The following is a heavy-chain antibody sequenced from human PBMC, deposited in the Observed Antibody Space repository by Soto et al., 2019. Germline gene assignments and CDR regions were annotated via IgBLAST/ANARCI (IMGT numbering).Heavy chain of an antibody. CDR3: ALEDYYDSSGYGAFDI. CDR1: GGTFSSYA. V-gene: IGHV1-69*13. Sequence: GASVKVSCKASGGTFSSYAISWVRQAPGQGLEWMGGIIPIFGTANYAQKFQGRVTITADESTSTAYMELSSLRSEDTAVYYCALEDYYDSSGYGAFDIWGQGTMVTVSS. D-gene: IGHD3-22*01. CDR2: IIPIFGTA. J-gene: IGHJ3*02.